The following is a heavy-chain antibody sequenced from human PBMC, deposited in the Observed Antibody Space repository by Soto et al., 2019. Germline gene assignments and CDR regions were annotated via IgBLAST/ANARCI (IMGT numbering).Heavy chain of an antibody. J-gene: IGHJ3*02. V-gene: IGHV3-7*01. D-gene: IGHD3-10*01. CDR1: GFTLSCYW. Sequence: PGGSLRLSCAASGFTLSCYWMAWVRQTPGKGLEFVANIRQDGNEINYVDSVKGRFTISRDNAKNSLFLQMNNLRDDDTAVYYCGTDQWGGAFDIGGQGTMVTVSS. CDR3: GTDQWGGAFDI. CDR2: IRQDGNEI.